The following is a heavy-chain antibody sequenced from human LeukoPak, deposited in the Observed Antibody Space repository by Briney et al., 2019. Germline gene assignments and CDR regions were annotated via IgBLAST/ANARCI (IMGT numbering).Heavy chain of an antibody. J-gene: IGHJ4*02. Sequence: SETLSLTCTVSGGSISTFFWTWIRQSAGKGLEWIGRIYTGATYYNPSLESRATISVDTSNNRCSMKLTSLPAADTGVYYCARGTEMTSFTGYYSFDYWGRGSLVTVSS. CDR3: ARGTEMTSFTGYYSFDY. D-gene: IGHD3-9*01. V-gene: IGHV4-4*07. CDR1: GGSISTFF. CDR2: IYTGAT.